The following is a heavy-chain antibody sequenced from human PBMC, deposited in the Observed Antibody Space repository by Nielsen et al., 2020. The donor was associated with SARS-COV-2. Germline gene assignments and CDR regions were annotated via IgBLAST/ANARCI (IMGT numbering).Heavy chain of an antibody. CDR2: IKSKTDGGTT. CDR1: GFTFSNAW. D-gene: IGHD6-19*01. CDR3: TTGGVEWLASYYFDY. Sequence: GSLRLSCAASGFTFSNAWMSWVRQAPGKGLEWVGRIKSKTDGGTTDYAAPVKGRFTISRDDSKNTLYLQMNSLKTEDTAVYYCTTGGVEWLASYYFDYWGQGTLVTVSS. V-gene: IGHV3-15*01. J-gene: IGHJ4*02.